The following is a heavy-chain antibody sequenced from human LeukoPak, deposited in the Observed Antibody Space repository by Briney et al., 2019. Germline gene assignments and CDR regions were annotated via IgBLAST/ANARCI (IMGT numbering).Heavy chain of an antibody. V-gene: IGHV1-18*01. Sequence: ASVKVSCKASGYTFTSYVISWVRPAPGQGVEWMGWISAYNGNTNYAQKLQGRVTMTTDTSTSTAYVELRSLRSGDTAVYYCARDRMITFGGAHYTHWGQGTLVTVSS. CDR3: ARDRMITFGGAHYTH. D-gene: IGHD3-16*01. J-gene: IGHJ4*02. CDR1: GYTFTSYV. CDR2: ISAYNGNT.